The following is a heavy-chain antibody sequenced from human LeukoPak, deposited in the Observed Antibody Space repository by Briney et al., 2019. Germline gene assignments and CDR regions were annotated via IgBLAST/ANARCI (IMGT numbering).Heavy chain of an antibody. CDR1: GGSISSGGYS. D-gene: IGHD5-18*01. CDR3: ARDDCVDTGCWFDP. J-gene: IGHJ5*02. CDR2: IYHSGST. Sequence: SQTLSLTCAVPGGSISSGGYSWSWIRQPPGKGLEWIGYIYHSGSTYYNPSLKSRVTISVDRSKNQFSLKLSSVTAADTAVYYCARDDCVDTGCWFDPWGQGTLVTVSS. V-gene: IGHV4-30-2*01.